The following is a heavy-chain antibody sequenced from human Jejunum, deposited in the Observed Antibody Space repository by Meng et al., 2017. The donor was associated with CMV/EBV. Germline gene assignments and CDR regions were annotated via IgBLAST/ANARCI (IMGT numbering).Heavy chain of an antibody. CDR3: TRDGLQYYDGNTY. V-gene: IGHV1-18*01. CDR1: GYTFTHFG. D-gene: IGHD3-22*01. CDR2: ISPYNGDT. Sequence: KASGYTFTHFGITWVRQAPGQGLEWMGWISPYNGDTEYAQKLQGRVTLTTDTSTTTAYMELRSLRSDDTAIYYCTRDGLQYYDGNTYWGQGTLVTVSS. J-gene: IGHJ4*02.